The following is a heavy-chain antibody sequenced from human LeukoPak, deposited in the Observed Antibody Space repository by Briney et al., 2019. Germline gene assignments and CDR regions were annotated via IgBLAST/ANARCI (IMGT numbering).Heavy chain of an antibody. V-gene: IGHV1-18*04. CDR3: AIVDTTVVFYY. CDR1: GYTFTTYG. CDR2: ISAYNGNT. D-gene: IGHD5-18*01. Sequence: TSVKVSCKTSGYTFTTYGITWARQAPGQGLEWMGWISAYNGNTAYTQKLQGRVTVTTNTSTRTASIDLRSLRSDDTAVYYGAIVDTTVVFYYWGQGTLFTVSS. J-gene: IGHJ4*02.